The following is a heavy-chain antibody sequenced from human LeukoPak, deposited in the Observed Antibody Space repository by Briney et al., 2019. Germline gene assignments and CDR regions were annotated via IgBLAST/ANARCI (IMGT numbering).Heavy chain of an antibody. V-gene: IGHV1-2*02. Sequence: ASVKVSCKASGYTFTGYFMHWVRQAPAQGLEWMGWINPNSGGTNYAQKFQGRVTMTRDTSISTAYMELSRLRSDDTAVYYCARDPSIAVAGTRWFDPWGQGTLVTVSS. D-gene: IGHD6-19*01. CDR3: ARDPSIAVAGTRWFDP. J-gene: IGHJ5*02. CDR1: GYTFTGYF. CDR2: INPNSGGT.